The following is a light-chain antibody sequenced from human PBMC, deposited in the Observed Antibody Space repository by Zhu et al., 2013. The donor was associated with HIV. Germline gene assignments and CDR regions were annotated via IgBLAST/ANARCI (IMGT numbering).Light chain of an antibody. Sequence: QSALTQPASVSGSPGQSITISCTGTSSDVGIYDLVSWYQHHPGKAPKLMIYEVTKRPSGVFTRFSGSKSGNMASLTISGLQAEDEADYYCCSYAGSSTYVFGTGTKVTVL. V-gene: IGLV2-23*02. CDR3: CSYAGSSTYV. J-gene: IGLJ1*01. CDR2: EVT. CDR1: SSDVGIYDL.